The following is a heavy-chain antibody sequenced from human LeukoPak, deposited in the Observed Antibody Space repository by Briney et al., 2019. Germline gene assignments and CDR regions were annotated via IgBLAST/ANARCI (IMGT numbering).Heavy chain of an antibody. V-gene: IGHV3-30*18. Sequence: PGGSLRLSCAASGFTFSSYGMHWVRQAPGKGLEWVAVISYDGSNKYYADSVKGRFTISRDNSKNTLYLQMNSLRAEDTAVYYCAKGHKYSSGWYGVDYYYYYMDVWGKGTTVTVSS. D-gene: IGHD6-19*01. CDR2: ISYDGSNK. CDR1: GFTFSSYG. CDR3: AKGHKYSSGWYGVDYYYYYMDV. J-gene: IGHJ6*03.